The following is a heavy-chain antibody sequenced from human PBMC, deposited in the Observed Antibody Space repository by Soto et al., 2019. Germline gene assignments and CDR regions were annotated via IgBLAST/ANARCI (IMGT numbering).Heavy chain of an antibody. V-gene: IGHV5-10-1*01. CDR3: AGRLANGPDF. CDR2: IDPSDSYT. D-gene: IGHD2-8*01. J-gene: IGHJ4*02. CDR1: GYSFTSFW. Sequence: GESLKISCKGSGYSFTSFWISWVRQMPGKGLEWMGRIDPSDSYTNYSQSFQGHVSISADQSISTAYLQWSSLKASDTAMYYCAGRLANGPDFWGQGTLVTVSS.